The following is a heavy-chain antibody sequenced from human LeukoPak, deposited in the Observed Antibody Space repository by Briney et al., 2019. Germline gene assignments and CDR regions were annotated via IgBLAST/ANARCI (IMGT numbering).Heavy chain of an antibody. V-gene: IGHV3-30*04. D-gene: IGHD1-26*01. CDR2: VSYDGNNK. Sequence: GGSLKLSCAASGFTFSSYAMHWVRQAPGKGLEWVAVVSYDGNNKDYADSVKGRFTVSRDNSKNTLYLQMNSLTAQDPAVYFCARNGGGSYPNFDYWGQGTLVTVSS. J-gene: IGHJ4*02. CDR3: ARNGGGSYPNFDY. CDR1: GFTFSSYA.